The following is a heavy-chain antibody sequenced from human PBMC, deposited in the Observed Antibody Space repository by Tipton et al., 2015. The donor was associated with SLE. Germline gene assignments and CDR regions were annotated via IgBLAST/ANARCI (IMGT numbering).Heavy chain of an antibody. V-gene: IGHV1-2*04. D-gene: IGHD6-13*01. J-gene: IGHJ4*02. Sequence: QLVQSGAEVKKPGASVKVSCKASGYTFTGYYMHWVRQAPGQGLEWMGWINPNSGGTNYAQKFQGWVTMTRDTSISTAYMELSRLRSDDTAVYYCARERYRSSWYRRGDYFDYWGQGTLVTVSS. CDR2: INPNSGGT. CDR3: ARERYRSSWYRRGDYFDY. CDR1: GYTFTGYY.